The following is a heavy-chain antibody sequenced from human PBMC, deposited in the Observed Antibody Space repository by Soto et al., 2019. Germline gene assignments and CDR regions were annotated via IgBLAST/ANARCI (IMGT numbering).Heavy chain of an antibody. Sequence: ASVKVSCKVSGYTLTELSMHWVRQAPGKGLEWMGGFDPEDGETIYAQKFQGRVTMTEDTSTDTAYMELSSLRSEDTAVYYCASKPGLLMDFDYWGQGTLVTVSS. CDR1: GYTLTELS. CDR3: ASKPGLLMDFDY. V-gene: IGHV1-24*01. CDR2: FDPEDGET. J-gene: IGHJ4*02. D-gene: IGHD3-22*01.